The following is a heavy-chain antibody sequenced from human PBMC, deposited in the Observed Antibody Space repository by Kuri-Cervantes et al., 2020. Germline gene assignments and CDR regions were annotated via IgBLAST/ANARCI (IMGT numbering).Heavy chain of an antibody. CDR2: FDPEDGEA. CDR3: ARGYCTGGVCWPDY. J-gene: IGHJ4*02. Sequence: ASVKVSCKVSGYTLTELSMHWVRQAPGKGLEWMGGFDPEDGEAIYAQKFQGRVTMTEDTSTDTAYMELSSLRSEDTAVYYCARGYCTGGVCWPDYWGQGTLVTVSS. CDR1: GYTLTELS. D-gene: IGHD2-8*02. V-gene: IGHV1-24*01.